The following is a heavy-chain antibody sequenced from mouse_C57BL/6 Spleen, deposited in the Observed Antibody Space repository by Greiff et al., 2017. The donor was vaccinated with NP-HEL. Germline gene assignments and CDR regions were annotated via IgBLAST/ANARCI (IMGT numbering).Heavy chain of an antibody. D-gene: IGHD1-3*01. CDR1: GYTFTSYW. Sequence: VQLQQSGAELVMPGASVKLSCKASGYTFTSYWMHWVKQRPGQGLEWIGEIDPSDSYTNYNQKFKGKSTLTVDKSSSTAYMQLSSLTSEDSAVYYCARAGGAKAYFDVWGTGTTVTVSS. CDR2: IDPSDSYT. CDR3: ARAGGAKAYFDV. J-gene: IGHJ1*03. V-gene: IGHV1-69*01.